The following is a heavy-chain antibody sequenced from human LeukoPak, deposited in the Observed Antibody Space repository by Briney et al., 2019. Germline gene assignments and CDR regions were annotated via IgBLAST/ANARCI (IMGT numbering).Heavy chain of an antibody. CDR2: INPNNGGT. CDR1: GYTFTGYY. V-gene: IGHV1-2*02. D-gene: IGHD2-15*01. Sequence: ASVKVSCKASGYTFTGYYMHWVRQAPGQGLEWMGWINPNNGGTNYAQKFQGRVTMTRDTSISTAYMELSRLRSDDTAVYYCARDGSGGGSCDYWGQGTLVTVSS. J-gene: IGHJ4*02. CDR3: ARDGSGGGSCDY.